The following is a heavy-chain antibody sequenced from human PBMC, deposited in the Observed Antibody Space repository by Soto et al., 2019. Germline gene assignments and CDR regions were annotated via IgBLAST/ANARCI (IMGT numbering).Heavy chain of an antibody. CDR1: GYTFTSYG. CDR2: ISAYNGDT. V-gene: IGHV1-18*01. J-gene: IGHJ4*02. Sequence: ASVKVSCKASGYTFTSYGINWVRQAPGQGLEWMGWISAYNGDTNYAQKLQGRVTMTTDTSTSTAYMELRSLRSDDRAVYYCARDDLSGVTGHGTNWGQGPLVTVP. D-gene: IGHD2-15*01. CDR3: ARDDLSGVTGHGTN.